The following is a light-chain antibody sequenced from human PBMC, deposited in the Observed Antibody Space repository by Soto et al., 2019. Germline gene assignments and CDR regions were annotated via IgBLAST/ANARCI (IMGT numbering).Light chain of an antibody. CDR3: QQYNKWPPYT. Sequence: EIVMTQSPANLSVSPGERATLSCRASQSVSSNLAWYQQKPGQGPRLLIYGASTRATSIPARFSGSGSGTEFTLNINSLKSEDFSVYYCQQYNKWPPYTFGQGTKLEIK. J-gene: IGKJ2*01. V-gene: IGKV3-15*01. CDR1: QSVSSN. CDR2: GAS.